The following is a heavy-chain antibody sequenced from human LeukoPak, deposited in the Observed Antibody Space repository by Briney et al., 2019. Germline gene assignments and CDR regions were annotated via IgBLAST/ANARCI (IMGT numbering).Heavy chain of an antibody. J-gene: IGHJ3*02. CDR2: IDGGGTNT. Sequence: PGGSLRLSCAASGFTFKRYHMSRVRQAPGKGLDWVSSIDGGGTNTYYADSVKGRFTISRDNSKNTLYLQMNSLRAEDTAVYYCAKPPPIYYGSGIGAFDIWGQGTMVTVSS. CDR1: GFTFKRYH. D-gene: IGHD3-10*01. CDR3: AKPPPIYYGSGIGAFDI. V-gene: IGHV3-23*01.